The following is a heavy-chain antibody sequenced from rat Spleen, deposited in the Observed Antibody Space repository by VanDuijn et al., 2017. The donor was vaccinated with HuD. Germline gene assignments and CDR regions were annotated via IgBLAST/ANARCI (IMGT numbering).Heavy chain of an antibody. J-gene: IGHJ1*01. CDR1: GFTFSGFP. CDR3: ATGTIAAPYWYFDL. CDR2: ISSGGGDT. D-gene: IGHD1-2*01. V-gene: IGHV5-25*01. Sequence: EVQLVESGGGLVQPGRSLKLSCAASGFTFSGFPMAWVRQAPKKGLEWVASISSGGGDTYYPDSVKDRFTISRDNAKSTLYLQMDSLRSEDTASYYCATGTIAAPYWYFDLWGPGTMVTVSS.